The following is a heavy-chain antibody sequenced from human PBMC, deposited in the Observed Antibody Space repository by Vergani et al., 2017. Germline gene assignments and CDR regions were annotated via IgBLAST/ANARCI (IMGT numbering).Heavy chain of an antibody. Sequence: EVQLLESGGGLVQPGGSLRLSCAASGFTFSSYAMSWVRQAPGKGLEWVSAISGSGGSTYYADSVKGRFTISRDNSKNTLYLQMNSLRAEDTAVYYCASSSTTVTSSYYYYYGMDVWGQGTTVTVSS. CDR2: ISGSGGST. V-gene: IGHV3-23*01. J-gene: IGHJ6*02. D-gene: IGHD4-17*01. CDR1: GFTFSSYA. CDR3: ASSSTTVTSSYYYYYGMDV.